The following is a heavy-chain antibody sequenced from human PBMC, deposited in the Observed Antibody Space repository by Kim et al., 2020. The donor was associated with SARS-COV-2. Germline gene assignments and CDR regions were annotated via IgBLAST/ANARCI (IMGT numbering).Heavy chain of an antibody. Sequence: GGSLRLSCAASGFTFSSYGMHWVRQAPGKGLEWVAVISYDGSNKYYADSVKGRFTISRDNSKNTLYLQMNSLRAEDTAVYYCAKDLTPHAVWYFDLWGRGTLVTVSS. V-gene: IGHV3-30*18. CDR3: AKDLTPHAVWYFDL. CDR2: ISYDGSNK. CDR1: GFTFSSYG. J-gene: IGHJ2*01.